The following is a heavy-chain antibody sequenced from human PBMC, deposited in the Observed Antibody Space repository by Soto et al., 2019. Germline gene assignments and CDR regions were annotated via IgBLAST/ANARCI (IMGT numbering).Heavy chain of an antibody. V-gene: IGHV1-69*06. J-gene: IGHJ4*02. Sequence: QVVLLQPGAEVKDPGSSVRVSCQVSGSTFNNFAFSWVRQAPGHGPEWMGGIVVDSNTAEYSQRFQDRVTITADTSTDTLYMELGGLTFEDTAVYYCARAIKRWEVNYYFDFWGQGTLVTVSS. D-gene: IGHD1-26*01. CDR3: ARAIKRWEVNYYFDF. CDR1: GSTFNNFA. CDR2: IVVDSNTA.